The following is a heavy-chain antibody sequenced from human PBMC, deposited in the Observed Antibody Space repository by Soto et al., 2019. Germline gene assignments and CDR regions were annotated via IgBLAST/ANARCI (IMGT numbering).Heavy chain of an antibody. Sequence: GESLKISCQASGHTFTSYWIGWVRQMPGKGLEWMGFIYPGDSDSTYSPSFQGQVTMSADKSISTAYLQWSSLKASDTAVYYCARVTWDDRPYWYFDLWGRGTLVTVSS. V-gene: IGHV5-51*01. CDR3: ARVTWDDRPYWYFDL. J-gene: IGHJ2*01. CDR1: GHTFTSYW. CDR2: IYPGDSDS. D-gene: IGHD2-21*02.